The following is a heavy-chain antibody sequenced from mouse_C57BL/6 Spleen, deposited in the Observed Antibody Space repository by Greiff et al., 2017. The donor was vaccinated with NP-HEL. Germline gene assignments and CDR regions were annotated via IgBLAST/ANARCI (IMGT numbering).Heavy chain of an antibody. V-gene: IGHV1-61*01. CDR3: ARKGLYDGYYVDY. Sequence: QVQLKQPGAELVRPGSSVKLSCKASGYTFTSYWMDWVKQRPGQGLEWIGNIYPSDSETHYNQKFKDKATLTVDKSSSTAYMQLSSLTSEDSAVYYCARKGLYDGYYVDYWGQGTTLTVSS. CDR1: GYTFTSYW. D-gene: IGHD2-3*01. CDR2: IYPSDSET. J-gene: IGHJ2*01.